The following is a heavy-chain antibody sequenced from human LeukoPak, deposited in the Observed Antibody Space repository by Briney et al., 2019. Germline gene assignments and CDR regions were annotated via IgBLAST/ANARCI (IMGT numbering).Heavy chain of an antibody. Sequence: GGSLRLSCVASGLTFGDYSMTWVRQAPGKGLFWVSGISAGGGSTYYADSVKGRFTISRDNSRNTLYLQMSSLRAEDTAVYYCAKDAAGPEYWGQGTLVTVSS. CDR3: AKDAAGPEY. CDR1: GLTFGDYS. CDR2: ISAGGGST. J-gene: IGHJ4*02. D-gene: IGHD6-13*01. V-gene: IGHV3-23*01.